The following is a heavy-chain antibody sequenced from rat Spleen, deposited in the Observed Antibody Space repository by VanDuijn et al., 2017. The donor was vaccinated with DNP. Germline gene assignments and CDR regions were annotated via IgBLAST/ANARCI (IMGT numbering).Heavy chain of an antibody. J-gene: IGHJ4*01. Sequence: EVQLVESGGDLLQPGRSLKLSCVASGFTFNIYWMTWIRQVPGKGLEWVASINTDGDTTYYPDSVKGRFTVSRDNAENTVCLQMNSLRSEDTATYYCAKDRTGGFAMDAWGQGTSVTVSS. V-gene: IGHV5-58*01. D-gene: IGHD4-1*01. CDR3: AKDRTGGFAMDA. CDR1: GFTFNIYW. CDR2: INTDGDTT.